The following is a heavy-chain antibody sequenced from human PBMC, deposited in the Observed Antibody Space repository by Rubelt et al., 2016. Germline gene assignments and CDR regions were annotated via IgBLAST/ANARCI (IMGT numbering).Heavy chain of an antibody. D-gene: IGHD7-27*01. CDR3: ARDTANWAFSDYYYGMDV. Sequence: SYISSSGSTIYYADSVKGRFTISRDNSKNTLYLQMNSLRAEDTAVYYCARDTANWAFSDYYYGMDVWGQGTTVTVSS. CDR2: ISSSGSTI. J-gene: IGHJ6*02. V-gene: IGHV3-11*01.